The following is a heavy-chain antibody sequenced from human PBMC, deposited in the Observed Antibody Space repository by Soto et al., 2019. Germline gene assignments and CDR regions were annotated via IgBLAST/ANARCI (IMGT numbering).Heavy chain of an antibody. V-gene: IGHV4-59*01. CDR3: AARNVDTAMAY. J-gene: IGHJ4*02. CDR1: GGSISSYY. D-gene: IGHD5-18*01. Sequence: QVQLQESGPGLVKPSETLSLTCTVSGGSISSYYWSWIRQPPGKGLDWIGYIYYSGSTNYNPSLKRRVTISVDTSKNQFSLKLGCVTAADTAVYYCAARNVDTAMAYWGQGTLVTVSS. CDR2: IYYSGST.